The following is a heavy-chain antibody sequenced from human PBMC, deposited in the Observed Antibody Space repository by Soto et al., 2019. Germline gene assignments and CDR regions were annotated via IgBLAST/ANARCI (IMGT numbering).Heavy chain of an antibody. D-gene: IGHD1-7*01. CDR1: GGSFSGYY. CDR2: INHSGST. Sequence: SETLSLTCAVYGGSFSGYYWSWIRQPPGKGLEWIGEINHSGSTNYNPSLKSRVTISVDTSKNQFSLKLSSVTAADTAVYYCASSRSRGTTQPRGEDVWGQGTTVTVSS. CDR3: ASSRSRGTTQPRGEDV. V-gene: IGHV4-34*01. J-gene: IGHJ6*02.